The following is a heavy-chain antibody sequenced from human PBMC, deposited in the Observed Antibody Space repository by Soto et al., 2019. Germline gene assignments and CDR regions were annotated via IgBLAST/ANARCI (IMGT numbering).Heavy chain of an antibody. J-gene: IGHJ6*02. V-gene: IGHV1-46*01. CDR2: INPSGGYT. CDR3: ARYTIFGVAPYGMDV. CDR1: GYTFTNYY. Sequence: GASVKVSCKASGYTFTNYYMHWVRQAPGHGLEWMGVINPSGGYTTYAQKFQGRVTITADESTSTAYMELSSLRSEDTAVYYCARYTIFGVAPYGMDVWGQGTTVTVSS. D-gene: IGHD3-3*01.